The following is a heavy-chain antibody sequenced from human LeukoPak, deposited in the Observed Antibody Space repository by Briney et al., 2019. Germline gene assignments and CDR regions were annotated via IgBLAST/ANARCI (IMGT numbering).Heavy chain of an antibody. Sequence: ASVKVSCKASGYTFTNYGISWVRQAPGQGLEWMGWISPYNGYANYAQNLQGRVTMTTDTSTTTAYMELRSLRSDDTAVYYCARDTSPCSGGSCYLNRGYYYYYMDVWGKGTTVTVSS. J-gene: IGHJ6*03. V-gene: IGHV1-18*01. CDR1: GYTFTNYG. CDR3: ARDTSPCSGGSCYLNRGYYYYYMDV. D-gene: IGHD2-15*01. CDR2: ISPYNGYA.